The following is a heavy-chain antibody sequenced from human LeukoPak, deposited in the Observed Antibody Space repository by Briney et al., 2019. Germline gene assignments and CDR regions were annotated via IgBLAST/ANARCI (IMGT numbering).Heavy chain of an antibody. V-gene: IGHV3-9*01. Sequence: GGSLRLSCAASGFTFGDYAMHWVRQAPGKGLEWVSGISWNSGSIGYADSVKGRFTISRDNAKNSLYLQMNSLRAEDTALYYCAKDRKTYYDFWSGYYTWDTFDYWGQGTLVTVSS. CDR2: ISWNSGSI. J-gene: IGHJ4*02. CDR1: GFTFGDYA. CDR3: AKDRKTYYDFWSGYYTWDTFDY. D-gene: IGHD3-3*01.